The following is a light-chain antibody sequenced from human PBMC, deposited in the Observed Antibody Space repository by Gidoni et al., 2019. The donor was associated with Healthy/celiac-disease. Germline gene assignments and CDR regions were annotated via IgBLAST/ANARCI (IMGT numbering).Light chain of an antibody. V-gene: IGKV1-5*03. J-gene: IGKJ4*01. CDR1: HSISSW. CDR2: KAS. CDR3: QQYNSSPLT. Sequence: IQMTQSPSTLSASVGDRVTITCRASHSISSWLAWYQHKPGKAPKLLIYKASSLESGVPSRFSGSGSGTEFTLTISSLQPDDFATYYCQQYNSSPLTFGGXTKVEIK.